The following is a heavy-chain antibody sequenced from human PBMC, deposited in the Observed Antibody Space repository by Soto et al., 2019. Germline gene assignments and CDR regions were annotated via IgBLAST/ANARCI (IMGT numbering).Heavy chain of an antibody. V-gene: IGHV1-69*01. J-gene: IGHJ6*02. CDR2: LIPVFGTS. CDR1: GDSFSNYA. CDR3: ARAVRTGFYGIDA. Sequence: QVQLVQSGAEVKKPGSSVKVSCRASGDSFSNYAVNWLRQAPGRGLEWMGGLIPVFGTSNYAEKFQGRLTITADESTSTAYMELSSLTSEDTAVYYCARAVRTGFYGIDAWGQGTTVSVSS.